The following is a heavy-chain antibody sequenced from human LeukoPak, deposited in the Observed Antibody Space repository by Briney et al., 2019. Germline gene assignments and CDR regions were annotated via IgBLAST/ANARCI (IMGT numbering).Heavy chain of an antibody. CDR1: GGSISSGSYY. J-gene: IGHJ4*02. Sequence: SETLSLTCTVPGGSISSGSYYWSWIREPAGTGLEWIGRIYTSGSTNYNPSLKSRVTISVDTSKNQFSLKLSSVTAADTAVYYCARATFGELLIDYWGQGTLVTVSS. CDR2: IYTSGST. V-gene: IGHV4-61*02. D-gene: IGHD3-10*01. CDR3: ARATFGELLIDY.